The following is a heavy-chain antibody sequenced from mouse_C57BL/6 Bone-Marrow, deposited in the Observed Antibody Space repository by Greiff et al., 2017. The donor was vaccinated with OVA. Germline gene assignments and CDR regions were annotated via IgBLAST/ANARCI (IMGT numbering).Heavy chain of an antibody. J-gene: IGHJ2*01. CDR1: GYTFTDYY. CDR2: INPYNGGT. D-gene: IGHD2-5*01. CDR3: ARGDRIVTLDY. Sequence: VQLQQSGPVLVKPGASVKMSCKASGYTFTDYYMNWVKQSHGKSLEWIGVINPYNGGTSYNQKFKGKATLTVDKSSSTAYMELNSLTSEDSAVYYCARGDRIVTLDYWGQGTTLTVSS. V-gene: IGHV1-19*01.